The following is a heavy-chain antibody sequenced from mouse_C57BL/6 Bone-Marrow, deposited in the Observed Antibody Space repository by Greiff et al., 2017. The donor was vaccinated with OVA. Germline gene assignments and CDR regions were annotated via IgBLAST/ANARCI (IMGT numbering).Heavy chain of an antibody. CDR2: IHPNSGST. Sequence: VQLQQPGAELVKPGASVKLSCKASGYTFTSYWMHWVKQRPGQGLEWIGMIHPNSGSTNYNEKFKSKATLTVDKSSSTAYMQLSSLTSEDSAVYYCARWVNWDDAMDYWGQGTSVTVSS. CDR3: ARWVNWDDAMDY. D-gene: IGHD4-1*01. V-gene: IGHV1-64*01. J-gene: IGHJ4*01. CDR1: GYTFTSYW.